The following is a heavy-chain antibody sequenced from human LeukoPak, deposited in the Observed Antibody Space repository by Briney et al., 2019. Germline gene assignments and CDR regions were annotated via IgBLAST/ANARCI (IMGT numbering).Heavy chain of an antibody. J-gene: IGHJ4*02. CDR2: IWYDGSNK. V-gene: IGHV3-33*01. CDR3: AREPQNGRMFDY. Sequence: GGSLRLSCAASGFTFSSYGMHWVRQAPGKGLEWVAVIWYDGSNKYYADSVKGRFTISRDNSKNTLYLQMNSLRAEDTAVYYCAREPQNGRMFDYWGQGTLVTVSS. D-gene: IGHD1-1*01. CDR1: GFTFSSYG.